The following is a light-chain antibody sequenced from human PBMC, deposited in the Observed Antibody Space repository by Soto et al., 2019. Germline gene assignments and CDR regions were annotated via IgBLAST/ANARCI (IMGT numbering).Light chain of an antibody. J-gene: IGKJ1*01. Sequence: EIVMTQSPATLSVSPGERVTLSCRASQSVSSNLAWYQQKPGQAPRLLIYGASTRATGIPARFSGSGSGTEFTLTISSLQSEDFAVYYCQHYKTWPWTFGQGTKVDIK. CDR3: QHYKTWPWT. CDR2: GAS. V-gene: IGKV3-15*01. CDR1: QSVSSN.